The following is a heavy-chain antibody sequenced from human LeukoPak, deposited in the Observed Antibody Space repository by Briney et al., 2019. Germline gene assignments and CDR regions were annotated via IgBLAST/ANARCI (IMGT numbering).Heavy chain of an antibody. CDR3: ASITMVRGVPSPAYYFDY. CDR1: GFTFSSYG. V-gene: IGHV3-23*01. Sequence: GGSLRLSCAASGFTFSSYGMSWVRQAPGKGLEWVSAISGSGGSTYYADSVKGRFTISRDNSKNTLYLQMNSLRAEDTAVYYCASITMVRGVPSPAYYFDYWGQGTLVTVSS. CDR2: ISGSGGST. D-gene: IGHD3-10*01. J-gene: IGHJ4*02.